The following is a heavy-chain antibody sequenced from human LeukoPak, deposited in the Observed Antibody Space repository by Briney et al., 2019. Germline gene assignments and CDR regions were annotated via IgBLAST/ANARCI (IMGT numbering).Heavy chain of an antibody. J-gene: IGHJ3*02. CDR1: GFTFSSYD. V-gene: IGHV3-30-3*02. Sequence: RTGGSLRLSCAASGFTFSSYDMHWVRQAPGKGLEWVAVISYDGSNKYYADSVKGRFTISRDNSKNTLYLQMNSLRAEDTAVYYCAKDRLRSSREYAFDIWGQGTMVTVSS. D-gene: IGHD6-6*01. CDR3: AKDRLRSSREYAFDI. CDR2: ISYDGSNK.